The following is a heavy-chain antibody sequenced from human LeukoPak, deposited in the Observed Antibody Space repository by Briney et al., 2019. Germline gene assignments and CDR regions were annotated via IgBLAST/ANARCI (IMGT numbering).Heavy chain of an antibody. Sequence: ASVKVSCKASGYTFTSYYMHWVRQAPGQGLEWMGIINPSGGSTSYAQKFQGRVTTTRDTSTSTVYMELSSLRSEDTAVYYCARVKPDYYYYYGMDVWGQGTTVTVSS. J-gene: IGHJ6*02. D-gene: IGHD1-14*01. CDR1: GYTFTSYY. CDR3: ARVKPDYYYYYGMDV. CDR2: INPSGGST. V-gene: IGHV1-46*01.